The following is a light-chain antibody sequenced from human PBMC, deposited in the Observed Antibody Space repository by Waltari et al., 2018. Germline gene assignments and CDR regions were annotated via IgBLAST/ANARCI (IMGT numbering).Light chain of an antibody. CDR1: SLRSSY. J-gene: IGLJ3*02. CDR2: GKD. Sequence: VALGQTVRFTCQGDSLRSSYASWYQLKPGQAPVLVIYGKDKRPSGIPDRISGYSSGTTSSLTITGAQAEDEADYYCSSRNGRANQVVFAGGTKVTVL. V-gene: IGLV3-19*01. CDR3: SSRNGRANQVV.